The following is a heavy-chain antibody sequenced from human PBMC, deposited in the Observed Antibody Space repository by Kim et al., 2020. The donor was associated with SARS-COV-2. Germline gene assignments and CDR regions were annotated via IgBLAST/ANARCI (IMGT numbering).Heavy chain of an antibody. CDR1: GYTFTSYA. J-gene: IGHJ4*02. CDR2: INAGNGNT. CDR3: ARARVTMIVVDHFDY. V-gene: IGHV1-3*01. D-gene: IGHD3-22*01. Sequence: ASVKVSCKASGYTFTSYAMHWVRQAPGQTLEWMGWINAGNGNTKYSQKFQGRVTITRDTSASTDYMELSSLRSEDTAVYYCARARVTMIVVDHFDYWGQGTLVTVSS.